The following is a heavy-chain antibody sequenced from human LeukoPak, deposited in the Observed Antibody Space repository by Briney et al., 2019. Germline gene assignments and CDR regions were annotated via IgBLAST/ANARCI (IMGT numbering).Heavy chain of an antibody. CDR2: ISAYNGNT. CDR1: GYTFTSYG. D-gene: IGHD6-13*01. V-gene: IGHV1-18*01. Sequence: ASVKASCKASGYTFTSYGISWVRQAPGQGLEWMGWISAYNGNTNYAQKLQGRVTMTTDTSTSTAYMELRSLRSDDTAVYYCAGGVFDSSSWPVVDYWGQGTLVTVSS. CDR3: AGGVFDSSSWPVVDY. J-gene: IGHJ4*02.